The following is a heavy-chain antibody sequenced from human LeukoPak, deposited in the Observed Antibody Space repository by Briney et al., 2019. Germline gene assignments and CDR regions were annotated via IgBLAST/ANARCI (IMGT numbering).Heavy chain of an antibody. D-gene: IGHD3-22*01. CDR3: AKDIHLNYYDSSGYSPGVY. CDR2: ISWNSGSI. Sequence: PGRSLRLSCAASGFTFDDYAMHWVRQAPGERLEWVSGISWNSGSIGYADSVRGRFTISRDNAKNSLYLQMNSLRAEDTALYYCAKDIHLNYYDSSGYSPGVYWGQGTLVTVSS. CDR1: GFTFDDYA. J-gene: IGHJ4*02. V-gene: IGHV3-9*01.